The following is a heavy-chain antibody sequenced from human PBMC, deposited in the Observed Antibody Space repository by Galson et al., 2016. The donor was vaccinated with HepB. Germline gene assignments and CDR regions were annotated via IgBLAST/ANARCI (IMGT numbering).Heavy chain of an antibody. CDR2: IWYDGSNK. V-gene: IGHV3-33*08. J-gene: IGHJ6*02. CDR3: ARGGYCTGGSCYSDYGMDV. D-gene: IGHD2-15*01. CDR1: GFTFSSYV. Sequence: SLRLSCAASGFTFSSYVMHWVRQTPGKGLEWVAVIWYDGSNKYYADSVKGRFTISRDNSKNTMYLEMNSLRAEDTAVYYCARGGYCTGGSCYSDYGMDVWGQGTTVTVSS.